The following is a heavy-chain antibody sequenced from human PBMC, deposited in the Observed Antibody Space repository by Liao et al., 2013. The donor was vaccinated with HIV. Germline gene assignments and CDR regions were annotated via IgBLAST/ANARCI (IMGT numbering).Heavy chain of an antibody. D-gene: IGHD2-8*01. CDR1: GGSISSSSYY. J-gene: IGHJ2*01. Sequence: QLQLQESGPGLVKPSETLSLTCTVSGGSISSSSYYWGWIRQPPGKGLEWIGSIYYSGSTNYNPSLKSRVTISVDTSKNQFSLKLSSVTAADTAVYYCARARVMVYASRYFDLWGRGTLVIVSS. CDR2: IYYSGST. V-gene: IGHV4-39*07. CDR3: ARARVMVYASRYFDL.